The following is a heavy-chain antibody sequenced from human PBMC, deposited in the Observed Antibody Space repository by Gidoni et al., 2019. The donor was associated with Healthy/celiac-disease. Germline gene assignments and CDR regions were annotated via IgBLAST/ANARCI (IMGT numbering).Heavy chain of an antibody. D-gene: IGHD2-2*01. CDR1: GFTLSSDS. Sequence: EVQLGESGGGLVQPGGSLRRSCAASGFTLSSDSMNGVRQAPGKGLEWGSYISSRSVTIYYSASVKGRFAISSSNAKNPPYLQMNSLRGEDTAVVYCARDGIVVVPAAMEDTSYYYYGMDVWGQGTTVTVSS. CDR3: ARDGIVVVPAAMEDTSYYYYGMDV. V-gene: IGHV3-48*01. CDR2: ISSRSVTI. J-gene: IGHJ6*02.